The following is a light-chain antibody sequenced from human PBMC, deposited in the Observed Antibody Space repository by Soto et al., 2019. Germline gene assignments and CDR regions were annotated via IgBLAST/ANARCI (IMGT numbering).Light chain of an antibody. CDR1: STDLGGYNY. J-gene: IGLJ2*01. CDR2: EVN. CDR3: SSYAGSNNLI. V-gene: IGLV2-8*01. Sequence: QSVLTQPPSASGSPGQSVTISCTGTSTDLGGYNYVSWYQQHPGKAPKLMIYEVNLRPSGVPDRFSGSKSGNTASLTVSGLQAEDEADYYSSSYAGSNNLIFGGGTKLTVL.